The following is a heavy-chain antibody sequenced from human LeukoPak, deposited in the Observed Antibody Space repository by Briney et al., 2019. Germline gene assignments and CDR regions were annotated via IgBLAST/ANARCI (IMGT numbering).Heavy chain of an antibody. D-gene: IGHD3-9*01. CDR2: ISGSGGST. J-gene: IGHJ5*02. V-gene: IGHV3-23*01. Sequence: GGSLRLSCAASGFTFSSYAISWVRQAPGKGLEWVSAISGSGGSTYYADSVKGRFTISRDNSKNTLYLQMNSLRVEDAAVYYCAKVANYDILTGYYPSNWFDPWGQGTLVTVSS. CDR1: GFTFSSYA. CDR3: AKVANYDILTGYYPSNWFDP.